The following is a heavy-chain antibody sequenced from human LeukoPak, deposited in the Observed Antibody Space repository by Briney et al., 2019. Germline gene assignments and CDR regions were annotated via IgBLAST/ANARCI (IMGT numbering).Heavy chain of an antibody. CDR1: GFTFSSYA. D-gene: IGHD3-10*01. J-gene: IGHJ6*02. V-gene: IGHV3-30-3*01. CDR3: ARALLWFGDLQGGMDV. CDR2: ISYDGSNK. Sequence: GGSLRLSCAASGFTFSSYAMHCVRQAPGKGLEWVAVISYDGSNKYYADSVKGRFTISRDNSKNTLYLQMNSLRAEDAAVYYCARALLWFGDLQGGMDVWGQGTTVTVSS.